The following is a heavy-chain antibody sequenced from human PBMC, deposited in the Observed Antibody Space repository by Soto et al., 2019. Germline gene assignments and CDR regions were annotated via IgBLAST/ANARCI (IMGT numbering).Heavy chain of an antibody. J-gene: IGHJ6*02. CDR1: GDSVSSTSAA. CDR2: AFYRSKWYY. Sequence: SQTLSLTCAISGDSVSSTSAAWNWIRQSPSRGLEWLGRAFYRSKWYYDYAVSVKSRITINPDTSKNQFSLQLNSVTPEDTAVYYCSRRLKLGADYYGMDVWGQGTTVTVSS. V-gene: IGHV6-1*01. D-gene: IGHD1-26*01. CDR3: SRRLKLGADYYGMDV.